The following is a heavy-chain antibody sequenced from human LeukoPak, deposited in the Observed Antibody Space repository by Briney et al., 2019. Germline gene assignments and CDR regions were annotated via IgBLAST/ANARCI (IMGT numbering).Heavy chain of an antibody. CDR2: ISYDGSNK. CDR3: ARVYKAVAGDYYGMDV. V-gene: IGHV3-30-3*01. CDR1: GFTFSSYA. D-gene: IGHD6-19*01. J-gene: IGHJ6*02. Sequence: GGSLRLSCAASGFTFSSYAMSWVRQAPGKGLEWVAVISYDGSNKYYADSVKGRFTISRDNSKNTLYLQMNSLRAEDTAVYYCARVYKAVAGDYYGMDVWGQGTTVTVSS.